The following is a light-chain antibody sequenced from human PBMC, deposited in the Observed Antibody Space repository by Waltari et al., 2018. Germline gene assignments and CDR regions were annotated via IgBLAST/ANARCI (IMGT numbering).Light chain of an antibody. Sequence: QSALTQPASVSGSPGQSITVSCTGTSSDVGSYNLVSWYQHHPPKAPKLMMYEVSKRPSGVSNRSSGSKSGDTASLTISGLQPEDEADYYCCSYAGANTYVFGSGTKVTVL. V-gene: IGLV2-23*02. CDR3: CSYAGANTYV. CDR1: SSDVGSYNL. CDR2: EVS. J-gene: IGLJ1*01.